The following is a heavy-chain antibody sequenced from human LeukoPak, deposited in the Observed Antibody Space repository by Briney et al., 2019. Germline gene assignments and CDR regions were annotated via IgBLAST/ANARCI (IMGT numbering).Heavy chain of an antibody. D-gene: IGHD3-22*01. CDR3: AKDFSYYDSSGSGPDY. V-gene: IGHV3-33*06. Sequence: PGRSLRLSXAASGFPFSSYGMHWVRQAPGRGREWVAIIWYDGSNEYYADSVKGRFTISRDNSKNTLYLQMNSLRVEDTAVYYCAKDFSYYDSSGSGPDYWGQGTLVTVSS. CDR2: IWYDGSNE. CDR1: GFPFSSYG. J-gene: IGHJ4*02.